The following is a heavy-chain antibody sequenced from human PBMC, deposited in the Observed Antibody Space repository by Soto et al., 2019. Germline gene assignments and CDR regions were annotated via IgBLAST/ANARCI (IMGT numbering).Heavy chain of an antibody. CDR1: GYTFTSYY. Sequence: ASVKVSCKASGYTFTSYYMHWVRQAPGQGLEWMGIINPSGGSTSYAQKFQGRVTMTRDTSTSTVYMELSSLRSEDTAVYYCASLTGDLWRWFDPWGQGTLVTVSS. J-gene: IGHJ5*02. D-gene: IGHD3-9*01. CDR3: ASLTGDLWRWFDP. V-gene: IGHV1-46*01. CDR2: INPSGGST.